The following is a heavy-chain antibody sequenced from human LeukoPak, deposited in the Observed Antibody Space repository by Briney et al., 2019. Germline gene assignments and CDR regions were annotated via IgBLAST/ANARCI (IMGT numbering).Heavy chain of an antibody. V-gene: IGHV4-31*03. CDR2: IYYSGST. J-gene: IGHJ6*02. CDR1: GGSISSGGYY. D-gene: IGHD1-1*01. CDR3: ARCQWNDMYYYYGMDV. Sequence: SETLSLTCTVSGGSISSGGYYWSWIRQHPGKGLEWIGYIYYSGSTYYNPSLKSRVTISVDTSKNQFSLKLSSVTAADTAVYYCARCQWNDMYYYYGMDVWGQGTTVTVSS.